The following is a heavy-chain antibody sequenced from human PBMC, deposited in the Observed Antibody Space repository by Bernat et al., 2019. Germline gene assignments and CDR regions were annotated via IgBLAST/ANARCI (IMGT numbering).Heavy chain of an antibody. Sequence: QVQLVESGGGVVQPGRSLRLSCAASGFTFSSYGMHWVRQAPGKGLEWVAVIWYDGSNKYYADSVKGRFTISRDNSKNTLYPQMNSLRAEDTAVYYCARDWATGTEEQALGYWGQGTLVTVSS. J-gene: IGHJ4*02. CDR3: ARDWATGTEEQALGY. V-gene: IGHV3-33*01. CDR2: IWYDGSNK. D-gene: IGHD1-1*01. CDR1: GFTFSSYG.